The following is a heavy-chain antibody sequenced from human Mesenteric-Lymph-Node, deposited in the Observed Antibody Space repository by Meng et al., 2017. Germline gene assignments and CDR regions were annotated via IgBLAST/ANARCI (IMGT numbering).Heavy chain of an antibody. D-gene: IGHD6-19*01. V-gene: IGHV1-2*06. CDR2: INPNNGGT. CDR3: AREDSGWFMIH. J-gene: IGHJ4*02. Sequence: QVQLVQSGAEVKKRGASVKVSCKASGYTFTAYYIHWVRQAPGQGLEWMGRINPNNGGTNYAQKFQGRVTMTRDTSITTGYMELNRLTSDDTAIYSCAREDSGWFMIHWGQGTLVTVSS. CDR1: GYTFTAYY.